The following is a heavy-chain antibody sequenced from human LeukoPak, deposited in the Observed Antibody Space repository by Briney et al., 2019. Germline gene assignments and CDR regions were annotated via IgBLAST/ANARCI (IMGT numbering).Heavy chain of an antibody. V-gene: IGHV3-7*01. CDR3: ARWTRRSSWYRGGYFDY. CDR1: GFTFSTYS. D-gene: IGHD6-13*01. Sequence: GGSLRLSCAASGFTFSTYSMNWVRQAPGKGLEWVANIKQDGSEEDYVDSVKGRFTISRDNAKNSLYLQMNSLRAEDTALYYCARWTRRSSWYRGGYFDYWGQGTLVTVSS. J-gene: IGHJ4*02. CDR2: IKQDGSEE.